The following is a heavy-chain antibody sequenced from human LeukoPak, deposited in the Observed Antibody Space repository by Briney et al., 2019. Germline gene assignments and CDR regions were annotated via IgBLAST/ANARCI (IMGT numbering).Heavy chain of an antibody. CDR3: ARYRGGVDY. CDR1: GFTFSSYS. CDR2: ITSGSTV. J-gene: IGHJ4*02. D-gene: IGHD3-10*01. V-gene: IGHV3-48*04. Sequence: SGGSLRLSCAASGFTFSSYSMNWVRQAPGKGLERISYITSGSTVYYADSVKGRFTISRDNTENSLYLQMKSLRAEDTAVYYCARYRGGVDYWGQGTLVMVSS.